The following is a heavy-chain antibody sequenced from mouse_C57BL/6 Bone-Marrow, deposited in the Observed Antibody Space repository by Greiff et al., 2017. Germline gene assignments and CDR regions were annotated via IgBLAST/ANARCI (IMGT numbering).Heavy chain of an antibody. V-gene: IGHV5-6*01. CDR1: GFTFSSYG. D-gene: IGHD2-12*01. CDR2: ISSGGSYT. CDR3: ARNSPFAY. J-gene: IGHJ3*01. Sequence: EVQVVESGGDLVKPGGSLKLSCAASGFTFSSYGMSWVRQTPDKRLEWVATISSGGSYTYYPDSVKGRFTISRDNAKNTLYLQLSSLKSEDTAMYYCARNSPFAYWGQGTLVTVSA.